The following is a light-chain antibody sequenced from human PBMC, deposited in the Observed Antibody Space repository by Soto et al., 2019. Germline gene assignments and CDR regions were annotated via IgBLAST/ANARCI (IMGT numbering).Light chain of an antibody. V-gene: IGKV4-1*01. CDR1: QSVLYSSNNENY. CDR2: WAS. J-gene: IGKJ1*01. Sequence: DIVMTQSPDSLAVSLGERVTINCKSSQSVLYSSNNENYLAWYQQKPGQPPKLLISWASTREFGVPDRFSGSGSGTDFTLTISTLQAEDVAVYYCQQYYSTPQTFGQGTKVEIK. CDR3: QQYYSTPQT.